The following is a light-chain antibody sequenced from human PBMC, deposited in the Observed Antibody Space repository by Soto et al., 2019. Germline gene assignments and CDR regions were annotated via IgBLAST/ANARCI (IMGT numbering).Light chain of an antibody. CDR1: SSDVGAYNY. V-gene: IGLV2-14*01. Sequence: QSALTQPASLSGSPGQSITISCTGTSSDVGAYNYVTWYQQHPGKVPKVMIYDVNNRPSGVSNRFSGSKSGNTAYLSISGLHAEDEADYYCSSYTTISTVIFGGRTKLTVL. CDR2: DVN. CDR3: SSYTTISTVI. J-gene: IGLJ2*01.